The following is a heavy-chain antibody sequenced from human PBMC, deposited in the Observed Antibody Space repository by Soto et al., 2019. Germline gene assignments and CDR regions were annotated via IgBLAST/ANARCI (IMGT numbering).Heavy chain of an antibody. CDR1: GFTFSSYS. Sequence: GGSLRLSCATSGFTFSSYSMNWVRQAPGKDLEWISAISTDGSKLYYADSVKGRFTISRDNVRSSLYLQMNSLRAEDTAVYYCARDPGSWYFDSWGQGILVTVSS. J-gene: IGHJ4*02. CDR2: ISTDGSKL. V-gene: IGHV3-21*04. D-gene: IGHD3-10*01. CDR3: ARDPGSWYFDS.